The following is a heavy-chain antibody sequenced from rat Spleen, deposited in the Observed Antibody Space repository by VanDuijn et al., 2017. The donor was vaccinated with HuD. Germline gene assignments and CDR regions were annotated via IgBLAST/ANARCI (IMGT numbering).Heavy chain of an antibody. CDR1: GFTFSDHY. V-gene: IGHV5-22*01. Sequence: EVQLVESGGGLAQPGRSLKFSCAASGFTFSDHYMAWVRQAPKKGLEWVASISYEGSSTYYGDSVKGRFTISRDNAKSTLSLQMNSLRSEDTATYYCARRNDGDYYYYFDYWGQGVMVTVSS. CDR2: ISYEGSST. J-gene: IGHJ2*01. CDR3: ARRNDGDYYYYFDY. D-gene: IGHD1-12*02.